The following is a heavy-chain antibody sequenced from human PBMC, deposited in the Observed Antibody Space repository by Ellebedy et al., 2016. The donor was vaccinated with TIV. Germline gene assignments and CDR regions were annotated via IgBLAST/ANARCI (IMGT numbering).Heavy chain of an antibody. CDR2: IPDDGGNK. CDR3: AKDLAAKWLQAFDY. D-gene: IGHD5-24*01. CDR1: GFTFSSYG. V-gene: IGHV3-30*18. J-gene: IGHJ4*02. Sequence: GESLKISCAASGFTFSSYGMHWVRQAPGKGLEWVAVIPDDGGNKYYAASVKGRFTISRDDSRTTLYLQMDSLRAEYTAVYYCAKDLAAKWLQAFDYWGQGTLVTVSS.